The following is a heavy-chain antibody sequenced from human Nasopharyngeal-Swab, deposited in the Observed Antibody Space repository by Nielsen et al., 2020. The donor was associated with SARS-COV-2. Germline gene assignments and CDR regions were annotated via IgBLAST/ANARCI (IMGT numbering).Heavy chain of an antibody. V-gene: IGHV3-21*01. D-gene: IGHD3-10*01. CDR1: GFTFSSYA. J-gene: IGHJ4*02. CDR2: ISSSSSYI. Sequence: GESLKISCAASGFTFSSYAMSWVRQAPGKGLEWVSSISSSSSYIYYADSVKGRFTISRDNAKNSLYLQMNSLRAEDTAVYYCASSPITMVRGVTDYWGQGTLVTVSS. CDR3: ASSPITMVRGVTDY.